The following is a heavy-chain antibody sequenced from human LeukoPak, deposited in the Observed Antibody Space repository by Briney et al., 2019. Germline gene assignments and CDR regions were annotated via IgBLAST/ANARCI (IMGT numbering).Heavy chain of an antibody. J-gene: IGHJ4*02. CDR1: GFTFTSHW. D-gene: IGHD3-3*01. CDR2: INNDGSST. V-gene: IGHV3-74*01. CDR3: ARGGLGVGVDX. Sequence: PGGSLRLSCAASGFTFTSHWMHWVRQAPGKGLVWVSYINNDGSSTSYADSVKGRFTISRDNAKNTLYMQLNSLRVEDTAVYYCARGGLGVGVDXXGQGXLVTV.